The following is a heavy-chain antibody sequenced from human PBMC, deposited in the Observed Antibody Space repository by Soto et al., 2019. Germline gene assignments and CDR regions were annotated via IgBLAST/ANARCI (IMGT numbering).Heavy chain of an antibody. CDR1: GYSFTTYF. Sequence: QVQLVQSGAEVKKPGASVKVSCKTSGYSFTTYFMHWVRQAPGQGFEWMGIINPGGGYATYAQGFQGRISMTRDTSTTTVYMELTSLRSEDTAVYYCAIATNSRYYFDYWGQGTLVTVSS. D-gene: IGHD6-13*01. CDR2: INPGGGYA. J-gene: IGHJ4*02. V-gene: IGHV1-46*01. CDR3: AIATNSRYYFDY.